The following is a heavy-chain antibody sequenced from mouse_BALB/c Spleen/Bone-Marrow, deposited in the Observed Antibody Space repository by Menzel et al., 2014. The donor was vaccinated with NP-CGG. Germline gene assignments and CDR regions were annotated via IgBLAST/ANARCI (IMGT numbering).Heavy chain of an antibody. CDR1: GPIIKDIY. CDR3: ARLDLFAY. V-gene: IGHV14-3*02. J-gene: IGHJ3*01. CDR2: IDPANGNT. Sequence: EVQLLLSGAWLVKPWASVKLSCTVYGPIIKDIYMHWVKHWPEQGLECIGRIDPANGNTKYDPKFQGKATITADTSSNTAYLQLSSLTSEDTAVYYCARLDLFAYWGQGTLVTVSA.